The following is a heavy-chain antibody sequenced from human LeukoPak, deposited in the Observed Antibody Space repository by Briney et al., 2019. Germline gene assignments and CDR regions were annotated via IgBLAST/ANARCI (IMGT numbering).Heavy chain of an antibody. Sequence: ASVKVSCKASGGTFSSYAISWVRQAPGQGLEWMGRIIPIFGIANYAQKFQGRVTITADKSTSTAYMELSSLRSEDTAVYYCARVITTVAGPGWYFDYWGQGTLVTVSS. CDR3: ARVITTVAGPGWYFDY. CDR1: GGTFSSYA. V-gene: IGHV1-69*04. J-gene: IGHJ4*02. CDR2: IIPIFGIA. D-gene: IGHD6-19*01.